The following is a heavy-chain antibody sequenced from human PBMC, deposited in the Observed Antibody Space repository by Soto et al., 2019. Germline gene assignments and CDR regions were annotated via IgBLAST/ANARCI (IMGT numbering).Heavy chain of an antibody. D-gene: IGHD1-26*01. CDR3: AREPVGATTGGNWFDP. J-gene: IGHJ5*02. CDR1: GGSISSGGYY. CDR2: IYYSGST. V-gene: IGHV4-61*08. Sequence: PSETLSLTCTVSGGSISSGGYYWSWIRQPPGKGLEWIGYIYYSGSTNYNPSLKSRVTISVDTSKNQSSLKLSSVTAADTAVYYCAREPVGATTGGNWFDPWGQGTLVTVSS.